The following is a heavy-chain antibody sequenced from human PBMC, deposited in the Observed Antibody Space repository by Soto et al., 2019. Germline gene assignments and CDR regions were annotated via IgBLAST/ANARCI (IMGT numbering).Heavy chain of an antibody. CDR3: ARAKPDRGAPFDY. D-gene: IGHD3-10*01. Sequence: SGGSLRLSCAASGFTVSSNYMSWVRQAPGKGLEWVSVIYSGGSTYYADSVKGRFTISRGNSKNTLYLQMNSLRAEDTAVYYCARAKPDRGAPFDYWGQGTLVTVSS. CDR1: GFTVSSNY. V-gene: IGHV3-53*01. CDR2: IYSGGST. J-gene: IGHJ4*02.